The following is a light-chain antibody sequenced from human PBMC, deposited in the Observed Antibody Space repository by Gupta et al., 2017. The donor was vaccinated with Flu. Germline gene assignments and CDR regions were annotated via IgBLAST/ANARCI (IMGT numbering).Light chain of an antibody. CDR3: QTWDSATVV. J-gene: IGLJ2*01. CDR2: ADD. CDR1: ELGSKY. Sequence: SYELTQPPSVSVSPGQTASITCSGDELGSKYVCWYQHTAGQSPVLVIYADDKRPSGVPERFSGSNSGNTATLTISGTRTMDEADYYCQTWDSATVVFGGGTKLTVL. V-gene: IGLV3-1*01.